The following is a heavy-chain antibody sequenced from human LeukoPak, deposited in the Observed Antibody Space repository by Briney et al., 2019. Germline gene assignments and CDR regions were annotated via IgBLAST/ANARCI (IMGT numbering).Heavy chain of an antibody. D-gene: IGHD3-10*01. J-gene: IGHJ4*02. CDR1: GGTFSSYA. Sequence: SVKVSCKASGGTFSSYAISWVRQAPGQGLEWMGGIIPIFGTANYAQKFQGRVTITTDESTSTAYMELSSLRSEDTAVYYCARDFSHGSGCPLGYWGQGTLVTVSS. CDR2: IIPIFGTA. V-gene: IGHV1-69*05. CDR3: ARDFSHGSGCPLGY.